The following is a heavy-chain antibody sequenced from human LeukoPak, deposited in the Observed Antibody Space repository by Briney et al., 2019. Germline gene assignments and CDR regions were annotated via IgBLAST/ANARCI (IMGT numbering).Heavy chain of an antibody. D-gene: IGHD5-12*01. CDR1: GFTFSSYE. J-gene: IGHJ4*02. CDR2: ISSSASTI. V-gene: IGHV3-48*03. Sequence: GGSLRLSCAASGFTFSSYEMNWVRQAPGKGLEWVSYISSSASTIYYAESVKGRFTISRDNAKNSLYLQMNSLRAEDTAVYYCTRDGSGYDPEYWGQGTLVTVSS. CDR3: TRDGSGYDPEY.